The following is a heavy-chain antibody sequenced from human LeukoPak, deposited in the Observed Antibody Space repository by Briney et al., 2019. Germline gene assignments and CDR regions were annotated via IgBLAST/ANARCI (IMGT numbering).Heavy chain of an antibody. CDR1: GGSISSSSYY. V-gene: IGHV4-39*07. CDR3: ARGDLWFGELFTEFQH. J-gene: IGHJ1*01. Sequence: SETLSLTCTVSGGSISSSSYYWGWIRQPPGKGLEWIGSIYCSGSTYYNPSLKSRVTISVDTSKNQFSLKLSSVTAADTAVYYCARGDLWFGELFTEFQHWGQGTLVTVSS. D-gene: IGHD3-10*01. CDR2: IYCSGST.